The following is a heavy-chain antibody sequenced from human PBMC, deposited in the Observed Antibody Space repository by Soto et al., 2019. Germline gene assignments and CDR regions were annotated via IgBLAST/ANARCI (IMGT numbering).Heavy chain of an antibody. CDR3: ASVTFGGVVLAH. V-gene: IGHV4-59*01. D-gene: IGHD3-16*01. CDR1: TDSFSTYY. Sequence: SETRSLTCSVSTDSFSTYYWTCIRQPPGEGLEWIGYIYFNGNTNYNPSLKGRVTISIDTSKKQFSLNLSSVTAADTAVYYCASVTFGGVVLAHWGQGTLVTVSS. J-gene: IGHJ4*02. CDR2: IYFNGNT.